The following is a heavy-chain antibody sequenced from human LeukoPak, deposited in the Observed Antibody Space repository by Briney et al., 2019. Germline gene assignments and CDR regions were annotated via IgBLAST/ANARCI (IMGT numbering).Heavy chain of an antibody. CDR3: AILRFLEWFDY. CDR2: SNSDGSST. Sequence: PGGTLRLSCAASGFTFSSYWMHWVRQAPAKGLVWVSRSNSDGSSTIYADSLKGRFNISRDNAKNTLYLQMNSLRAEDTAVYYCAILRFLEWFDYWGQGTLVTVSS. V-gene: IGHV3-74*01. J-gene: IGHJ4*02. D-gene: IGHD3-3*01. CDR1: GFTFSSYW.